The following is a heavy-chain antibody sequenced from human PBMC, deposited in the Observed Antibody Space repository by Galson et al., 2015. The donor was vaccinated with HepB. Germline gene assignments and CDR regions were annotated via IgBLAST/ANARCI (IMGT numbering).Heavy chain of an antibody. J-gene: IGHJ4*02. Sequence: SLRLSCAGSGFIFKDYALTWVRQAPGKGLQWVSGISVDTYGKYYTDSVKGRFTISRDNSNNRLYLQMTNMRADDTATYYCAKGRGWYTGFDSWGQGALVTVSS. V-gene: IGHV3-23*01. CDR2: ISVDTYGK. CDR3: AKGRGWYTGFDS. CDR1: GFIFKDYA. D-gene: IGHD2-2*02.